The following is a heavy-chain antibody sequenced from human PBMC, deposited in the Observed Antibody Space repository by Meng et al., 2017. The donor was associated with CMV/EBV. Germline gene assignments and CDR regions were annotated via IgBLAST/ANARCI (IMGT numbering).Heavy chain of an antibody. CDR2: ISITGSTI. Sequence: SGFNFNDYYISWVRQAPGKGLEWISSISITGSTIFYVDSVKGRFTISRDNAKNSVYLQMNSLRADDTAVYYCARAHYYGSGSNPLDHWGQGTLVTSPQ. CDR3: ARAHYYGSGSNPLDH. J-gene: IGHJ4*02. CDR1: GFNFNDYY. V-gene: IGHV3-11*01. D-gene: IGHD3-10*01.